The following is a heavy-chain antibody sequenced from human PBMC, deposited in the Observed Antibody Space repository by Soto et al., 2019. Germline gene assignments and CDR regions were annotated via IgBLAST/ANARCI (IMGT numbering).Heavy chain of an antibody. J-gene: IGHJ4*02. CDR2: ISYDGSNK. CDR1: GFTFSSYG. Sequence: GGSLRLSCAASGFTFSSYGMHWVRQAPGKGLEWVAVISYDGSNKYYADSVKGRFTISRDNSKNTLYLQMNSLRAEDTAVYYCANADFMADCTNGVCYTDYWGQGTLVTVSS. D-gene: IGHD2-8*01. V-gene: IGHV3-30*18. CDR3: ANADFMADCTNGVCYTDY.